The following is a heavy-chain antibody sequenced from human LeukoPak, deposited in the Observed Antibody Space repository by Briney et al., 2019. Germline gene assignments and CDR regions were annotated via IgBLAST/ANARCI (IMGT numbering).Heavy chain of an antibody. CDR1: GFTFSSYA. CDR3: AKGGGLWFGESPYGMDV. V-gene: IGHV3-23*01. D-gene: IGHD3-10*01. CDR2: ISGSGGSK. Sequence: PAETLSLTCAASGFTFSSYAMSWVRQPPGKGLEWVSSISGSGGSKYYAYPEKGRFTISSDTYKKKLYLPMHIQRAEDTAVYCCAKGGGLWFGESPYGMDVWGQGTTVSV. J-gene: IGHJ6*01.